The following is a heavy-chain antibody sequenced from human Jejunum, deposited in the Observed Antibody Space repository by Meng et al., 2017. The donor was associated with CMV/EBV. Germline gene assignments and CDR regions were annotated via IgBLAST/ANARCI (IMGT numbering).Heavy chain of an antibody. CDR1: YY. CDR2: INTSVNAA. Sequence: YYMHWVGRAAGQGLEWMGIINTSVNAAIYEQKFRDRITMTRNTSTSTVYVDLSSLGSEDATVYYCSRSGEMGAASMKADSRCFDYWDQGTLVTVSS. V-gene: IGHV1-46*01. D-gene: IGHD2-2*01. J-gene: IGHJ4*02. CDR3: SRSGEMGAASMKADSRCFDY.